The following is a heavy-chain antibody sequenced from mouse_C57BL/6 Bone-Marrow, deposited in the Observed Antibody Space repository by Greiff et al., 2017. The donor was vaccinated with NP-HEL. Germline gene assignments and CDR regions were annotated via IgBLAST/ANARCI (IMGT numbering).Heavy chain of an antibody. V-gene: IGHV1-72*01. D-gene: IGHD1-1*01. CDR3: AKNYLTLYYAMDY. Sequence: QQSCKASGYTFTSYWMHWVKQRPGRGLEWIGRIDPNSGGTKYNEKFKSKATLTVDKPSSTAYMQLSSLTSEDSAVYYCAKNYLTLYYAMDYWGQGTSVTVSS. J-gene: IGHJ4*01. CDR1: GYTFTSYW. CDR2: IDPNSGGT.